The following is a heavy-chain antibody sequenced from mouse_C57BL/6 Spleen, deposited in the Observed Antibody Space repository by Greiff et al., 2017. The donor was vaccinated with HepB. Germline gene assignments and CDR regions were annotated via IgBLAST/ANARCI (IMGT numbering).Heavy chain of an antibody. J-gene: IGHJ3*01. CDR2: IYPGSGNT. D-gene: IGHD2-1*01. V-gene: IGHV1-76*01. Sequence: QVHVKQSGAELVRPGASVKLSCKASGYTFTDYYINWVKQRPGQGLEWIARIYPGSGNTYYNEKFKGKATLTAEKSSSTAYMQLSSLTSEDSAVYFCARRGGNEAWFAYWGQGTLVTVSA. CDR1: GYTFTDYY. CDR3: ARRGGNEAWFAY.